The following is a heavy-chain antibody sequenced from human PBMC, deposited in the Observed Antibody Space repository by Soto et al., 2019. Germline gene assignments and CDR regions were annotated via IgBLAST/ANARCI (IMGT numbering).Heavy chain of an antibody. CDR1: GCPIRSYH. CDR3: ARRYGTTFDY. V-gene: IGHV4-59*01. Sequence: SATLSLTSTFSGCPIRSYHWSWIRQPPGKGLEWIGYIYYSGSTNYNPSLKSRVTISVDTSKNQFSLKLSSVTAADTAVYYCARRYGTTFDYWGQGTLVTVS. CDR2: IYYSGST. D-gene: IGHD1-7*01. J-gene: IGHJ4*02.